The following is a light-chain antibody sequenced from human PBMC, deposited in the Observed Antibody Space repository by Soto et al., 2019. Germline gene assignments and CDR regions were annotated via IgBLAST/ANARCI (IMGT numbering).Light chain of an antibody. CDR1: QYISTW. J-gene: IGKJ1*01. CDR3: QQYNTYPWT. CDR2: KAS. V-gene: IGKV1-5*03. Sequence: DIQMTQSPSTLSASVGDRVTITCRASQYISTWLAWYHQKPGKAPKLLIYKASSLQSGVPSRFSGSGSGTEFTLTISSLQPDDVATYYCQQYNTYPWTFGQGTKVEIE.